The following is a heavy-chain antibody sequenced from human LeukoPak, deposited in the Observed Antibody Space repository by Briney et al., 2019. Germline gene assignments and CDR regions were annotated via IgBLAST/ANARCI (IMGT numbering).Heavy chain of an antibody. J-gene: IGHJ4*02. CDR3: ARGYMTASGKAY. CDR2: VSAYNGHA. CDR1: GYTFTSFG. Sequence: ASVKVSCKASGYTFTSFGVSWVRQAPGQGLEWMGWVSAYNGHANNTQKFQGRVTMTRDTSTSTVYMELSSLRSEDTAVYYCARGYMTASGKAYWGQGTLVTVSS. V-gene: IGHV1-18*01. D-gene: IGHD6-13*01.